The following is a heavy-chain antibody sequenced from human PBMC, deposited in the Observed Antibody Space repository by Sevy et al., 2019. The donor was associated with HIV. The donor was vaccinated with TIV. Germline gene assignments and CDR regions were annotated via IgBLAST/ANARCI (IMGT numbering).Heavy chain of an antibody. J-gene: IGHJ6*02. CDR1: GGSVSSGSYY. Sequence: SETLSLTCTVSGGSVSSGSYYWSWIRQPPGKGLEWIGYIYYSGSTNYTPSLKSRVTISVDTSKNQFSLKLSSVTAADTAVYYCARDRKTVRIYYYYGMDVWGQGTTVTVSS. V-gene: IGHV4-61*01. CDR2: IYYSGST. CDR3: ARDRKTVRIYYYYGMDV. D-gene: IGHD4-17*01.